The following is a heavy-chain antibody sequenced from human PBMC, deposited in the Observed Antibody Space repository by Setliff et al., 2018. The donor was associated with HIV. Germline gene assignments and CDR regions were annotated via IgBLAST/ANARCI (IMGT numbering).Heavy chain of an antibody. Sequence: SETLSLTCVVSGYSISSNDWWGWIRQSPGKGLEWIGYIYYSGSSYYNPSLKSRVTMSVDTSKNQFSLKLSSVTAVDTAVYYCAKKGNGDYHFDYWGQGTLVTVSS. CDR2: IYYSGSS. J-gene: IGHJ4*02. D-gene: IGHD4-17*01. CDR3: AKKGNGDYHFDY. CDR1: GYSISSNDW. V-gene: IGHV4-28*01.